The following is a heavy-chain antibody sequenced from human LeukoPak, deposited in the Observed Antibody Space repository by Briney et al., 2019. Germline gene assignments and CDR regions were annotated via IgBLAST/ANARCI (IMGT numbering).Heavy chain of an antibody. J-gene: IGHJ4*02. CDR1: GGSISSGSYY. CDR3: ARGQPYYDFWSGYFDY. Sequence: SQTLSLTCTVSGGSISSGSYYWNWIRQPAGKGLEWIGRIYTSGSTNYDPSLKSRVTISVDTSKNQFSLKLSSVTAADTAVYYCARGQPYYDFWSGYFDYWGQGTLVTVSS. CDR2: IYTSGST. V-gene: IGHV4-61*02. D-gene: IGHD3-3*01.